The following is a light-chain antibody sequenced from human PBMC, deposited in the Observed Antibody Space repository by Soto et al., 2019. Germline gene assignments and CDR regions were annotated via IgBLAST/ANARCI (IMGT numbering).Light chain of an antibody. J-gene: IGLJ2*01. CDR2: EVN. V-gene: IGLV2-8*01. CDR3: SSYAGNNNVV. Sequence: QSVLTQPPSASGSPGQSVTISCTGTSSDVGGYDYVSWHQHHPGKAPELMIYEVNKRPSGVPDRFSGSKSGNTASLTVSRLQAEDEADYYCSSYAGNNNVVFGGGTKVTVL. CDR1: SSDVGGYDY.